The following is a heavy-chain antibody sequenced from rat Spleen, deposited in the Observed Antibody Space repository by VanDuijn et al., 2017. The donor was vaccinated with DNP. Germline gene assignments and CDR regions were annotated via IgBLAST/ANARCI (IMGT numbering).Heavy chain of an antibody. CDR1: GFTFNNYW. J-gene: IGHJ4*01. CDR2: INADGGTT. D-gene: IGHD4-3*01. V-gene: IGHV5-58*01. Sequence: EVLLVESGGGLVQPGRSLKLSCIASGFTFNNYWMYWIRQAPGRGLEWVASINADGGTTYYPDSVKGRFTISRDNAENTVYLQMNSLRSEDTATYFCAKDRDFGAMNVWGQGTSVTVAS. CDR3: AKDRDFGAMNV.